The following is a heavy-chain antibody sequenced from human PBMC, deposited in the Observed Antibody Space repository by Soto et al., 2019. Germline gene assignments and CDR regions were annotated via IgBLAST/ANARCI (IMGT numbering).Heavy chain of an antibody. D-gene: IGHD3-16*02. CDR2: ISGSGDTT. J-gene: IGHJ4*02. Sequence: EVQLLESGGGLVQPGGSLRLSCAASGFTFSNYAMSWVRQAPEKGLEWVATISGSGDTTYYADSVKGRFTISRDNSKNMLYVQMNRLRAEDTAVYYCAKDQRGVDRVIDCWGQGTLVTVSS. CDR1: GFTFSNYA. CDR3: AKDQRGVDRVIDC. V-gene: IGHV3-23*01.